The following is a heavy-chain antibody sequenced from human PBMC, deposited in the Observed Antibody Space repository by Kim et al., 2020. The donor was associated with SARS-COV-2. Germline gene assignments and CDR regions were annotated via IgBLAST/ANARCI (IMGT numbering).Heavy chain of an antibody. CDR3: ARSGRTVNRFSLED. D-gene: IGHD4-17*01. V-gene: IGHV3-33*08. Sequence: GGSLRLSCAASGFTLNNSGMHWVRQAPGKGLEWVAVIWFDGSNKYYADSVKGRFTISRDNSKNTLYLQMTRLRGEDTAVYYCARSGRTVNRFSLEDWGQGTLVTVSS. CDR1: GFTLNNSG. J-gene: IGHJ4*01. CDR2: IWFDGSNK.